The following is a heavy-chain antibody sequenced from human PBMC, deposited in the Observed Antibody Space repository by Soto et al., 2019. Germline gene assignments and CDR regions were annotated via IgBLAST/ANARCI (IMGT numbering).Heavy chain of an antibody. Sequence: PTETLSLTCADSGGSISSSPYYWGWIRQPPGKGLEWIGSIFYTGNTYFKPSLKSRVTISIDTSKNQFSLKVSSVTAADTAVYYCARHKAADDFYYYYYGMDVWGQGTTVTVSS. D-gene: IGHD6-13*01. J-gene: IGHJ6*02. V-gene: IGHV4-39*01. CDR3: ARHKAADDFYYYYYGMDV. CDR1: GGSISSSPYY. CDR2: IFYTGNT.